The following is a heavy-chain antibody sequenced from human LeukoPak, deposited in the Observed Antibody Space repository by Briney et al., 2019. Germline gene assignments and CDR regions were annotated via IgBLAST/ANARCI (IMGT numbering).Heavy chain of an antibody. D-gene: IGHD3-3*01. V-gene: IGHV6-1*01. CDR1: GDSVSSNSAA. CDR2: TYYRSKWYN. CDR3: ERQTGENTGYSGLTV. J-gene: IGHJ6*03. Sequence: SQTLSRTCAISGDSVSSNSAAWNWIRQSASGGLEWLGRTYYRSKWYNDYALSVKSRIIVNPDTSKNQFSLQLNSVTPEDTAVYFCERQTGENTGYSGLTVGGKGPAVTVS.